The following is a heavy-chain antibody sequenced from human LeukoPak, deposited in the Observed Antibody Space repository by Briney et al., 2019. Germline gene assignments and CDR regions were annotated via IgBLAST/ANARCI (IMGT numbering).Heavy chain of an antibody. J-gene: IGHJ4*02. D-gene: IGHD3-22*01. Sequence: GGSLRLSCAASGFTFGEYGMSWVRQAPGKGLEWVGFIRAKAYGGATEYAASVRGRFTISRDDSKSIAYLQMDGLKTEDTAVYYCTRDGLGSGYYHVVLDYWGQGTLVTVSS. CDR3: TRDGLGSGYYHVVLDY. CDR1: GFTFGEYG. CDR2: IRAKAYGGAT. V-gene: IGHV3-49*04.